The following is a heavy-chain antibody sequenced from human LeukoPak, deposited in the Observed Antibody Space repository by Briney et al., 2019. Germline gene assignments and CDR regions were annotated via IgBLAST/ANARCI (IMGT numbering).Heavy chain of an antibody. CDR2: IYHSGST. CDR1: GYSISSGYY. Sequence: SETLSLTCGVSGYSISSGYYWGWIRQPPGKGLEWIGSIYHSGSTYYNPSLKSRVTISVDTSKNQFSLTLRPVTAADTAVYYCARAGTGKQQLDDWGQGTLVTVSS. CDR3: ARAGTGKQQLDD. V-gene: IGHV4-38-2*01. D-gene: IGHD6-13*01. J-gene: IGHJ4*02.